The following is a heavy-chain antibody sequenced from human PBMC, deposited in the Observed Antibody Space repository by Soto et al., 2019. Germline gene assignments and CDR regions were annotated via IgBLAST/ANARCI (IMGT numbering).Heavy chain of an antibody. J-gene: IGHJ6*02. Sequence: GGSLRLSCAASGFTFSNAWMSWVRQAPGKGLEWVGRIKSKTDGGTTDYAAPVKGRITISRDDSKNTLYLQMNSLKTEDTAVYYCTTLKWELLYYYYGMDVWGQGTTVTVS. CDR1: GFTFSNAW. V-gene: IGHV3-15*01. CDR2: IKSKTDGGTT. CDR3: TTLKWELLYYYYGMDV. D-gene: IGHD1-26*01.